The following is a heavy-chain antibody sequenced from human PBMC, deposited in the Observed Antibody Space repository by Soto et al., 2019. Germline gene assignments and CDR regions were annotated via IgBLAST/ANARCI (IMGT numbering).Heavy chain of an antibody. CDR3: ARDGPSTSRLNYYYYGMDV. V-gene: IGHV1-69*01. CDR1: GGTFSSYA. CDR2: IIPIFGTA. J-gene: IGHJ6*02. Sequence: QVQLVQSGAEVKKPGSSVKVSCKASGGTFSSYAISWVRQAPGQGLEWMGGIIPIFGTANYAQKFQGRVTITADESTSTAYMELSSLRSEDTAVYYCARDGPSTSRLNYYYYGMDVWGQGTTVTVSS. D-gene: IGHD2-2*01.